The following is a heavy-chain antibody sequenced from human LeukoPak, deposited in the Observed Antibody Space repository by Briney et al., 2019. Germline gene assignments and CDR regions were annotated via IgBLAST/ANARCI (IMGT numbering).Heavy chain of an antibody. CDR3: ARLYSSSWYKSLDI. J-gene: IGHJ3*02. Sequence: GGSLRLSCAASGFTVSSNYMSWVRQAPGKGLEWVSVIYSGGSTYYADSVKGRFTISRDNSKNTLYLQMNSLRAEDTAVYYCARLYSSSWYKSLDIWGQGTMVTVSS. CDR1: GFTVSSNY. V-gene: IGHV3-53*05. D-gene: IGHD6-13*01. CDR2: IYSGGST.